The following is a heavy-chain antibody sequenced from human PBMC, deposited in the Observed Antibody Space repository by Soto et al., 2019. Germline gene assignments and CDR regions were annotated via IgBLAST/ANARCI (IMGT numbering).Heavy chain of an antibody. D-gene: IGHD6-19*01. CDR2: IYYSGST. J-gene: IGHJ6*02. V-gene: IGHV4-61*01. Sequence: QVQLQESGPGLVKPSETLSLTCTVSGGSVSSGSYYWSWIRQPPGKGLEWLGYIYYSGSTNYNPSLESRVTLSVDTSKNQFSLKLSYVLAADTAVYYCARDTVAGTYYYGMDVWGQGTTVTGSS. CDR3: ARDTVAGTYYYGMDV. CDR1: GGSVSSGSYY.